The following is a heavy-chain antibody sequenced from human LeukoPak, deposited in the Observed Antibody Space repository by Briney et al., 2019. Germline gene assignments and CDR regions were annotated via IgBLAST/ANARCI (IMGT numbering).Heavy chain of an antibody. CDR3: ARDLANGSPDAFDI. D-gene: IGHD2-8*01. CDR2: INPSGDTT. Sequence: ASVKVSCKASGGTFSSYAISWVRQAPGQGLEWMGIINPSGDTTNYAQQFQGRVTMTRDMSTSTDYMELSSLRSEDTAVYYCARDLANGSPDAFDIWGQGTKVTVSS. J-gene: IGHJ3*02. CDR1: GGTFSSYA. V-gene: IGHV1-46*01.